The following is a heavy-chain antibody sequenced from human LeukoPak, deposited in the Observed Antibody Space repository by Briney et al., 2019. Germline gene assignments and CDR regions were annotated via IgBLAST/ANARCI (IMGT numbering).Heavy chain of an antibody. D-gene: IGHD3-10*01. CDR1: GGSFSGYY. J-gene: IGHJ4*02. Sequence: KSSETLSLTCAVYGGSFSGYYWSWIRQPPGKGLEWIGEINHSGSTNYNPSLKSRVTISVDTSKNQFSLKLSSVTAADTAVYYCARFPLGEFFDYWGQGTLVTVSS. V-gene: IGHV4-34*01. CDR2: INHSGST. CDR3: ARFPLGEFFDY.